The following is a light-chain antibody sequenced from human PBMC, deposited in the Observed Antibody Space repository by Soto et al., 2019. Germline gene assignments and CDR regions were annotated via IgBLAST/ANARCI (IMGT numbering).Light chain of an antibody. CDR2: GAS. CDR3: QQYGSSPWT. Sequence: EIVLTQSPGTLSLSPGERATLSRRASQSVSSSYLAWYQQKPGQAPRLLIYGASSRATGIPDRFSGSGSGTDFTLTISRLEPEEFAVDYCQQYGSSPWTFGQRTKADI. V-gene: IGKV3-20*01. J-gene: IGKJ1*01. CDR1: QSVSSSY.